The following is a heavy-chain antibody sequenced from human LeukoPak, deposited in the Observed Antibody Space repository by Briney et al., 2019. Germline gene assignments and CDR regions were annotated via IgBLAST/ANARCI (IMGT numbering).Heavy chain of an antibody. J-gene: IGHJ4*02. Sequence: KPSETLSLTCAVYGGSFSGYYWSWIRQPPGKGLEWIGEINHSGSTNYNPSLKSRVTISVDTSKNQFSLKLTSVTAADTAVYDCARARRNPGIAAARRYYFDYWGQGTLVTVSS. D-gene: IGHD6-13*01. CDR2: INHSGST. CDR1: GGSFSGYY. CDR3: ARARRNPGIAAARRYYFDY. V-gene: IGHV4-34*01.